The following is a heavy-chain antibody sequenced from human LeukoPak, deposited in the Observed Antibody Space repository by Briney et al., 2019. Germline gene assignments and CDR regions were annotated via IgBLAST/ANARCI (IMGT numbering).Heavy chain of an antibody. V-gene: IGHV4-39*01. Sequence: SETLSLTCTVSGGSISSSSYYWGWIRQPPGKGLECIGTISYSGSNYYNPSLKSRFTISVDTSKDQFSLRLRSVTAADTAVYYCARLTVVKNAFDIWGQGTMVTVSS. D-gene: IGHD4-23*01. CDR2: ISYSGSN. CDR1: GGSISSSSYY. J-gene: IGHJ3*02. CDR3: ARLTVVKNAFDI.